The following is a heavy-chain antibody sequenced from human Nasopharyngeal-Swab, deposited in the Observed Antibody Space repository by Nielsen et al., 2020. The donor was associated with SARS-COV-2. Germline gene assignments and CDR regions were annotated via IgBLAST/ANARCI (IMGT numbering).Heavy chain of an antibody. D-gene: IGHD6-25*01. V-gene: IGHV5-51*01. CDR1: GYSFIDYW. J-gene: IGHJ4*02. CDR3: ARPLAAASYYFDY. Sequence: GESLKISCKVSGYSFIDYWIGWVRQMHGIGLEWMGIIYPGDSDTRYNPSFQGQVTISADNSISTAYLQWGSLKASDSAMYYCARPLAAASYYFDYWGQGTLVTVSS. CDR2: IYPGDSDT.